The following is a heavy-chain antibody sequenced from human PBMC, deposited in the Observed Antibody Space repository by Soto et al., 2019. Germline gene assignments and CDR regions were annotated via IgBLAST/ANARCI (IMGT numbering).Heavy chain of an antibody. CDR1: GDSVSSNSAA. CDR3: ARDRVVAATCPGCPNWFDP. V-gene: IGHV6-1*01. CDR2: TYYRSKWYN. Sequence: SQTLSLTCAISGDSVSSNSAAWNWIRQSPSRGLEWLGRTYYRSKWYNDYAVSVKSRITINPDTSKNQFSLQLNSVTPEDTAVYYCARDRVVAATCPGCPNWFDPWGQGTLVTVSS. D-gene: IGHD2-15*01. J-gene: IGHJ5*02.